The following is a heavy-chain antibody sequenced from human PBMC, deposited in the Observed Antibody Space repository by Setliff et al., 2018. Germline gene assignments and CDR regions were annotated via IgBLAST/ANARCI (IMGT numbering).Heavy chain of an antibody. CDR3: VRTTRSTGFYGQGVAYYMDV. J-gene: IGHJ6*03. CDR2: INHSGST. D-gene: IGHD2-8*02. Sequence: SETLSLTCTVSGGSVGNSYYYWNWIRQPAGKGLEWIGEINHSGSTNYNPSLKSRVTISVDTSKNQFSLKLSSVTAADTAVYYCVRTTRSTGFYGQGVAYYMDVWDKGTTVTVSS. CDR1: GGSVGNSYYY. V-gene: IGHV4-61*10.